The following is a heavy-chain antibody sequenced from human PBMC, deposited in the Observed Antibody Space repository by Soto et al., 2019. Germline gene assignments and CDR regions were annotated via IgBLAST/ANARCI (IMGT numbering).Heavy chain of an antibody. Sequence: SGPTLVNPTETVTLTCTVSGFSLSNARMCVSWIRQPPGKALELLAHIFSNDEKSYSTSLKRRLTISKDTYKSQVVLTMTKRDPLDTATSYCARILWYFDLWGRGTIVTLSS. CDR1: GFSLSNARMC. CDR2: IFSNDEK. V-gene: IGHV2-26*01. CDR3: ARILWYFDL. J-gene: IGHJ2*01.